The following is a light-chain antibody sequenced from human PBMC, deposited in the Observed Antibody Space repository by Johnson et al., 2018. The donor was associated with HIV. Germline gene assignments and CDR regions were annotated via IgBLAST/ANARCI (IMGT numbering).Light chain of an antibody. CDR2: ENN. CDR3: GTWDSSLSAGGV. Sequence: QSVLTQPPSVSAAPGQKVTISCSGSSSDMGHYAVSWYQELPGTAPTLLIYENNKRPSGIPDRFSGSKSGTSATLGITGLQTGDEADYYCGTWDSSLSAGGVFGTGTKVTVL. J-gene: IGLJ1*01. CDR1: SSDMGHYA. V-gene: IGLV1-51*02.